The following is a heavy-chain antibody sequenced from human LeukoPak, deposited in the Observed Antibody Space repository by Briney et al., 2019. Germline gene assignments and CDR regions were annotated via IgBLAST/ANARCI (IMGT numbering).Heavy chain of an antibody. Sequence: PSETLPLTCTVSGGFISSDYWNWIRQPSGKGLEWIGYVYYSGTTNFNPSLRSRVTISLDTSKTQFSLELSSVTAADTAVYYCARSSVRWLQFGGSWFDPWGQGTLVTVSS. CDR1: GGFISSDY. CDR3: ARSSVRWLQFGGSWFDP. J-gene: IGHJ5*02. D-gene: IGHD5-24*01. V-gene: IGHV4-59*12. CDR2: VYYSGTT.